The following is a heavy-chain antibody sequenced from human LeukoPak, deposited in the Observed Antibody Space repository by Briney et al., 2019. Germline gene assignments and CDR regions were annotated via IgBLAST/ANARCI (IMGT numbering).Heavy chain of an antibody. Sequence: ASVKVSCKASGYTFNGYYMHWVRQAPGQGLEWMGRINPNSGGTNYAQKFQGRVTMTRDTSISTAYLVLFSLRSDDTAIYYCAXXXXWXSSYFDXWGQGTLVTXXS. CDR3: AXXXXWXSSYFDX. CDR1: GYTFNGYY. D-gene: IGHD1-1*01. J-gene: IGHJ4*02. V-gene: IGHV1-2*06. CDR2: INPNSGGT.